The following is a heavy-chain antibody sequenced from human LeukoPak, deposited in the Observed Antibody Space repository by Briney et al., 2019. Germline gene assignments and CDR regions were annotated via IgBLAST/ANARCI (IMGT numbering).Heavy chain of an antibody. Sequence: GGSLRLSCAASGFMFSSSAMHWVRQASGKGLEWVGRIRTKSYSYAAVYAASVEGRFTISRDDSKNTAYLQMNSLRAEDTAVYYCAKSSHIGRPGGFDFWGQGTPVTASS. CDR2: IRTKSYSYAA. J-gene: IGHJ4*02. D-gene: IGHD2-8*02. CDR3: AKSSHIGRPGGFDF. CDR1: GFMFSSSA. V-gene: IGHV3-73*01.